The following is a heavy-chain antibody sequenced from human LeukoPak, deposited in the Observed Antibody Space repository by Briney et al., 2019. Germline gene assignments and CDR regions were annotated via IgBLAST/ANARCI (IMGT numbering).Heavy chain of an antibody. CDR3: ARAGSHRNSGYDY. Sequence: GGSLRLSCAASGFTFSSYWMSWVRQAPGKGLEWVSYISSSGSTIYYADSVKGRFTISRDNAKNSLNLQMDSLRVEDTAVYYCARAGSHRNSGYDYWGQGTLVTVSS. CDR2: ISSSGSTI. J-gene: IGHJ4*02. CDR1: GFTFSSYW. V-gene: IGHV3-48*04. D-gene: IGHD5-12*01.